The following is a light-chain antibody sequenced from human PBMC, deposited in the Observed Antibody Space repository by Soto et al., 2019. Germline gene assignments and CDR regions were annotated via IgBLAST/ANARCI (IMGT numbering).Light chain of an antibody. CDR3: CSYAGSID. CDR1: SSDVGSYNL. CDR2: EGR. Sequence: QSVLTQPASVSGSPGQSITISCTGTSSDVGSYNLVSWYQQHPGKAPKLMIYEGRKRPSGVSNRFSGSKSGNTASLTISGLQAEDEADYYCCSYAGSIDFGTGTKVTVL. V-gene: IGLV2-23*01. J-gene: IGLJ1*01.